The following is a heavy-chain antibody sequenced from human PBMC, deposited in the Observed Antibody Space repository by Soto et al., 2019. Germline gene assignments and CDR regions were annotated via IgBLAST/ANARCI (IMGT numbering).Heavy chain of an antibody. Sequence: GGSLRLSCAASGFIFSSSWMTWVRQAPGKGLEWVANIKPDGSELYYGDSVKGRFTISRDNAKNSLYLQMNSLRAEDTAVYYCARILRSSTSCYTFDYWGQGTLVTVSS. D-gene: IGHD2-2*02. CDR2: IKPDGSEL. CDR1: GFIFSSSW. V-gene: IGHV3-7*03. CDR3: ARILRSSTSCYTFDY. J-gene: IGHJ4*02.